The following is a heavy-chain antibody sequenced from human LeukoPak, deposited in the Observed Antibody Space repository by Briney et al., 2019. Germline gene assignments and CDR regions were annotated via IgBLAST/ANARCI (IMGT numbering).Heavy chain of an antibody. CDR2: IYYSGST. D-gene: IGHD5-18*01. Sequence: SQTLSLTCTVSGGSISSGDYYWSWIRQRPGKGLEWIGYIYYSGSTYYNPSLKSRVTISVDTSKNQFSLKLSSVTAADTAVYYCARAGYSYGYRVDYWGQGTLVTVSS. J-gene: IGHJ4*02. CDR1: GGSISSGDYY. CDR3: ARAGYSYGYRVDY. V-gene: IGHV4-30-4*01.